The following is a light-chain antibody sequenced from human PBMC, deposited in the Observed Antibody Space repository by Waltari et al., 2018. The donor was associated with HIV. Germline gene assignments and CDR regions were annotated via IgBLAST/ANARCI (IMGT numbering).Light chain of an antibody. J-gene: IGLJ2*01. Sequence: QSTLTQPPSASGSPGQSVTISCPGTSSDIGGYNYVSWYQQHPGKAPKLIMTEVTKRPSGVPDRFSGSKSGNTASLTVSGLQADVEALYYCSSFAPTNKFYVLFGGGTTLTVL. CDR2: EVT. CDR3: SSFAPTNKFYVL. CDR1: SSDIGGYNY. V-gene: IGLV2-8*01.